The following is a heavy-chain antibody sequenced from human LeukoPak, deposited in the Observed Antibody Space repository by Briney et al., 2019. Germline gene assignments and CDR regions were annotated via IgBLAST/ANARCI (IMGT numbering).Heavy chain of an antibody. J-gene: IGHJ5*02. CDR3: TRDYCSGGSCYSGFDP. D-gene: IGHD2-15*01. CDR1: GFTLGDYA. Sequence: GGSLRLSCTASGFTLGDYAMSWVRQAPGKGLEWVGFIRSKAYGGTTEYAASVKGRFTISRDDSKSIAYLQMNSLKTEDTAVYYCTRDYCSGGSCYSGFDPWGQGTLVTVSS. CDR2: IRSKAYGGTT. V-gene: IGHV3-49*04.